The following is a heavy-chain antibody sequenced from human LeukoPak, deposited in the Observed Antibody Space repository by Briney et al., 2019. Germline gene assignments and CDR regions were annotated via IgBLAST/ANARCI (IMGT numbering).Heavy chain of an antibody. J-gene: IGHJ4*02. CDR2: ISSSSSTI. Sequence: GGSLRLSCAASGFTFSSYSMNWVRQAPGKGLEWVSYISSSSSTIYYADSVKGRFTISRNNANNSLYLQMNSLRAEDTAVYYCARDLEYSSGCVDYWGQGTLVTVSS. CDR3: ARDLEYSSGCVDY. D-gene: IGHD6-19*01. CDR1: GFTFSSYS. V-gene: IGHV3-48*01.